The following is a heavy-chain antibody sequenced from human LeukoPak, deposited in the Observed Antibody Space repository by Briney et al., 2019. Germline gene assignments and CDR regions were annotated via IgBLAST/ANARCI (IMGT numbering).Heavy chain of an antibody. J-gene: IGHJ4*02. D-gene: IGHD6-13*01. CDR1: GGSISSYY. Sequence: SETLSLTCTVSGGSISSYYWSWIRQPAGKGLEWIGRIYTSGSTNYNPSLKSRVTMSVDTSKNQFSLKLSSVTAADTAVYYCARAGTDTYSSSWYLFDYWGQGTLVTVSS. V-gene: IGHV4-4*07. CDR3: ARAGTDTYSSSWYLFDY. CDR2: IYTSGST.